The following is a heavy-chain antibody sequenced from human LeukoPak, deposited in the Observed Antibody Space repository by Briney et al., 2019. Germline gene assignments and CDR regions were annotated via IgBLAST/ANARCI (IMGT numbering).Heavy chain of an antibody. V-gene: IGHV3-48*04. Sequence: GGSLRLSCAASGFTFSSYSMNWVRQAPGKGLEWVAYISSSSDTIYADSVRGRFTMSRDNAKNTLYLQMNSLRVEDTAVYYCARGRPHGNDYWGQGTLVTVSS. CDR1: GFTFSSYS. CDR2: ISSSSDTI. J-gene: IGHJ4*02. D-gene: IGHD4-23*01. CDR3: ARGRPHGNDY.